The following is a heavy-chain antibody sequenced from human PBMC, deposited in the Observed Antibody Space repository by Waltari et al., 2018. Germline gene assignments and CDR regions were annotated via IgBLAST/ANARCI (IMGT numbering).Heavy chain of an antibody. J-gene: IGHJ2*01. D-gene: IGHD4-17*01. CDR1: GFTYGVSW. CDR2: SNSDGSST. CDR3: ARGARRTSVTTGWWYFDV. Sequence: EVQLVESGGGLVQPGGSLRLSCAASGFTYGVSWMHWVRQAPGKGLVWVSRSNSDGSSTSYADSVKGRFTISKDNAKNTVYLQMNSLRAEDTAIYYCARGARRTSVTTGWWYFDVWGRGTLVTVSS. V-gene: IGHV3-74*01.